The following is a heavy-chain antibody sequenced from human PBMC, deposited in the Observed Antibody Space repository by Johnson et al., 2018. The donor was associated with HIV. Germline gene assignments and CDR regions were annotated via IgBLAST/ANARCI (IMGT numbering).Heavy chain of an antibody. CDR1: GFTFDDHG. CDR2: INWNGGRT. Sequence: MLLVESGGGVVRPGGSLRLSCAASGFTFDDHGMSWVRHGSGKGLEWVSGINWNGGRTGYADSVKGRFTISRDNAKKSLYLQMNSLRAEDTALYYCAKPLHSGSYCAAFDIWGQGTMVTVSS. V-gene: IGHV3-20*04. CDR3: AKPLHSGSYCAAFDI. J-gene: IGHJ3*02. D-gene: IGHD1-26*01.